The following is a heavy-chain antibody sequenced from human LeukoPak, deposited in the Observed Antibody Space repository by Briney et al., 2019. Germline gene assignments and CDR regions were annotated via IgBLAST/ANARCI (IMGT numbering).Heavy chain of an antibody. Sequence: SETLSLTCTVSGGSISSNGYYWGWIRQPPGKGLEWIGSIYYSGSTYYNPSLKSRVTISVDRSKNQFSLKLSSVTAADTAVYYCARGKWELPNYYYYYMDVWGKGTTVTVSS. CDR2: IYYSGST. D-gene: IGHD1-26*01. J-gene: IGHJ6*03. CDR3: ARGKWELPNYYYYYMDV. V-gene: IGHV4-39*07. CDR1: GGSISSNGYY.